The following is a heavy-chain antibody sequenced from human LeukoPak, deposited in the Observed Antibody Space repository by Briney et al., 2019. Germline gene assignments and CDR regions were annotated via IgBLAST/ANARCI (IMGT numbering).Heavy chain of an antibody. D-gene: IGHD6-13*01. Sequence: SETLSLTCAVSGGSISSGGYSWSWIRQPPGKGLEWLGYIYHSGSTYYNPSLKSRVTITVDRSKNQFSLKLSSVTAADTAVYYCARAVSRDSSSAVFDPWGQGTLVTVSS. CDR3: ARAVSRDSSSAVFDP. CDR1: GGSISSGGYS. CDR2: IYHSGST. J-gene: IGHJ5*02. V-gene: IGHV4-30-2*01.